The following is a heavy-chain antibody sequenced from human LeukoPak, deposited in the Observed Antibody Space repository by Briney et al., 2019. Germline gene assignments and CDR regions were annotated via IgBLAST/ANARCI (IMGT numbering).Heavy chain of an antibody. CDR1: GGSISSGDYY. V-gene: IGHV4-30-4*08. CDR2: IYYSGST. D-gene: IGHD4-17*01. CDR3: ARAEGYGDYEGSYFDY. J-gene: IGHJ4*02. Sequence: PSETLSLTCTVSGGSISSGDYYWSWIRQPPGKGLEWIGYIYYSGSTYYNPSLKSRVTMSVDTSKNQFSLKLSSVTAADTAVYYCARAEGYGDYEGSYFDYWGQGTLVTVSS.